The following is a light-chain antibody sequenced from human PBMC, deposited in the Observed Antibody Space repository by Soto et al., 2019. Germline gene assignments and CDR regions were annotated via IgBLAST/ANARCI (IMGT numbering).Light chain of an antibody. J-gene: IGLJ1*01. CDR1: SIDVGDNY. V-gene: IGLV2-8*01. CDR3: SAYAGSNNFV. Sequence: QSVLTQPAYASGTPGQSVTICCTGTSIDVGDNYDSWYQQHLGKAPKLIIYEVSQRPSGVPDRFSGSKSGNTASLTVSGLQTEDEADYYCSAYAGSNNFVFGSGNKVTVL. CDR2: EVS.